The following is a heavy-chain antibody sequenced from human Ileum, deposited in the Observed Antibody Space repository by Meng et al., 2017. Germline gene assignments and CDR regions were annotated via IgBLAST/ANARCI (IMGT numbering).Heavy chain of an antibody. CDR1: GFTFRDHY. CDR2: ISTSGSLI. Sequence: GESLKISCAVSGFTFRDHYMTWIRQAPGKGLEWISYISTSGSLIYYADSVKGRITVSRDNAKNSLFLQMNSLRADDTAVYYCAREELTDHQLGSGALDIWGQGTMVTVSS. J-gene: IGHJ3*02. D-gene: IGHD7-27*01. V-gene: IGHV3-11*01. CDR3: AREELTDHQLGSGALDI.